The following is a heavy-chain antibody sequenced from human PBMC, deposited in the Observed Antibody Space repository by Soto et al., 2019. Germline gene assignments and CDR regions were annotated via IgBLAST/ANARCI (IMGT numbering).Heavy chain of an antibody. J-gene: IGHJ1*01. CDR3: AKAEGSSYGTEYSQH. V-gene: IGHV3-23*01. CDR2: LIISGGST. Sequence: EVQLLESGGGLVQPGGSLRLSCAASGFTFSTYAMNWVRQAPGKGLEWVALLIISGGSTYNADSVKGRFTISRDNSKTTLYLQMNSLRADDTAVYYGAKAEGSSYGTEYSQHWGQGTLVTVSS. CDR1: GFTFSTYA. D-gene: IGHD6-13*01.